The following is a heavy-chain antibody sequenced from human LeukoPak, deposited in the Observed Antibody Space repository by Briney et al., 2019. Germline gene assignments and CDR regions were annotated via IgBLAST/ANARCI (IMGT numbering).Heavy chain of an antibody. J-gene: IGHJ5*02. CDR1: GFTVSSYG. CDR3: VRDRAEGRAWVEFDP. V-gene: IGHV3-66*01. CDR2: VYSDGVT. Sequence: GGSLRLSCAASGFTVSSYGMSWVRQAPGKGPEWVSLVYSDGVTRYADSVQGRFTISRDNSKNTVYLQMNNLRVEDTAVYHYVRDRAEGRAWVEFDPWGQGILVTVSS.